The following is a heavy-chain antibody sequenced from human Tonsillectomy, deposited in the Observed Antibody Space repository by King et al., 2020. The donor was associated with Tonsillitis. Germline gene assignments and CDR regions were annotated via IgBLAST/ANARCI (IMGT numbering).Heavy chain of an antibody. V-gene: IGHV3-23*01. CDR2: ISGSGGST. CDR1: GFSFSSYA. J-gene: IGHJ4*02. D-gene: IGHD6-6*01. Sequence: QLQESGGGLVQPGGSLRLSCAASGFSFSSYAMSWVRQAPGKGLEWVSAISGSGGSTYYADSVKGRFTISRDNSKNTLYLQMNSLRAEDTAVYYCAKESRRDSIAARPATFDYWGQGTLVTVSS. CDR3: AKESRRDSIAARPATFDY.